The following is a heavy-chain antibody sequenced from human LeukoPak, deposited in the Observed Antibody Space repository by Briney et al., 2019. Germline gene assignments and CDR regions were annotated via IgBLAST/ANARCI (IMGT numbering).Heavy chain of an antibody. D-gene: IGHD2-15*01. CDR3: ARESYCSGGSCYSGRAFDI. V-gene: IGHV3-74*01. J-gene: IGHJ3*02. CDR1: GFTFSSYG. CDR2: VNSDGSRT. Sequence: AGGSLRLSCAASGFTFSSYGMHWVRQAPGKGLVWVSRVNSDGSRTSYADSVKGRFTISRDNAKNTLYLQMNSLRAEDTAVYYCARESYCSGGSCYSGRAFDIWGQGTLVTVSS.